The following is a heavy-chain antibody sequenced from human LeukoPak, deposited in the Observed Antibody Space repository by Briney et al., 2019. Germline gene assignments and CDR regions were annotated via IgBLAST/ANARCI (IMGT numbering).Heavy chain of an antibody. J-gene: IGHJ6*04. CDR2: INPNSGGT. CDR3: ARDSGITMIVDV. CDR1: GYTFTGYY. D-gene: IGHD3-22*01. Sequence: ASVKVSCKASGYTFTGYYMHWVRQAPGQGLEWMGWINPNSGGTNYAQKFQGRVTMTRDTSISTAYMELSRLRSDDTAVYYCARDSGITMIVDVWGKGTTVTISS. V-gene: IGHV1-2*02.